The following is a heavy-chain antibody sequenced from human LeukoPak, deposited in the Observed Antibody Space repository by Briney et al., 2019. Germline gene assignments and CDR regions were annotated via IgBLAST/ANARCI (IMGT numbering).Heavy chain of an antibody. CDR3: ARGYDAFDI. V-gene: IGHV4-30-2*01. J-gene: IGHJ3*02. CDR2: IYHSGTT. CDR1: GGSISSGGYS. Sequence: SQTLSLTCAVSGGSISSGGYSWSWIRQPPGKGLDWIGYIYHSGTTYYNPSLKSRVTISVDRSKNQFSLKQSSVTAADTAVYYCARGYDAFDIWGQGTMVTVSS.